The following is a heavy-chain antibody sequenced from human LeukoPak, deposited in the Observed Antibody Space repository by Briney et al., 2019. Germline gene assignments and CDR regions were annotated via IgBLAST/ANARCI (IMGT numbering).Heavy chain of an antibody. D-gene: IGHD3-3*01. CDR2: INPNSGDT. J-gene: IGHJ6*03. CDR3: ARERYYETYYYYMDV. Sequence: GASVKVSCKASGYTFTGYYMHWVRQAPGQGLEWMGWINPNSGDTNYAQNFQGRVTMTRDTSISTAYMELSRLRSGDTAVYYCARERYYETYYYYMDVWGKGTTVTVSS. V-gene: IGHV1-2*02. CDR1: GYTFTGYY.